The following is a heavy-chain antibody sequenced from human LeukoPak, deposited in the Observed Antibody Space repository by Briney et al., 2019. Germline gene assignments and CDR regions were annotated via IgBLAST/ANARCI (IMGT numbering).Heavy chain of an antibody. CDR3: AKDPRSTSCPLWCDY. CDR1: GFTFSSYA. CDR2: ISGSGGST. V-gene: IGHV3-23*01. J-gene: IGHJ4*02. Sequence: GGSLRLSCAASGFTFSSYAMSWVRQAPGKGLEWVSAISGSGGSTYYADSVKGRFTFSRDNSKNTLYLQMNSLRAEDTAVYYCAKDPRSTSCPLWCDYWGQGTLVTVSS. D-gene: IGHD2-2*01.